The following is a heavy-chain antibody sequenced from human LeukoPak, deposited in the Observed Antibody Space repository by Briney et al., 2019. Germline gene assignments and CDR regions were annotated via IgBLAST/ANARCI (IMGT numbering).Heavy chain of an antibody. J-gene: IGHJ5*02. Sequence: GGSLRLSCAAPGFTFSNAWMSWVRQAPGKGLEWVGRIKRKTDGGTTEYCTPVKGRFTISRDDSKNTVFLQMNGLKTEDTAVYYCTTGLSTWGQGTLVTVSS. CDR3: TTGLST. D-gene: IGHD3-16*02. CDR2: IKRKTDGGTT. V-gene: IGHV3-15*01. CDR1: GFTFSNAW.